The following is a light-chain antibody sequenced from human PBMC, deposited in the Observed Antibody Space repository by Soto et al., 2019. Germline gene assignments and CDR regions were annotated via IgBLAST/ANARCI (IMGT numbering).Light chain of an antibody. Sequence: ENVLTQSPATLPVSPGETVTLSCRASQRVSANYLAWYQHRLGQAPRLLIYDSSTRATGTPDRFSGSGSGTDFTLTIRRLEPDDFRVYYCQQYSDSGQVTFGGGTKVEIK. CDR2: DSS. J-gene: IGKJ4*01. CDR3: QQYSDSGQVT. CDR1: QRVSANY. V-gene: IGKV3D-20*02.